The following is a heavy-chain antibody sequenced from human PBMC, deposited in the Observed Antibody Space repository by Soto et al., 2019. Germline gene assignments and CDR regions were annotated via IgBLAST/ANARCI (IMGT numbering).Heavy chain of an antibody. CDR2: ISAHNGNT. D-gene: IGHD1-1*01. V-gene: IGHV1-18*01. J-gene: IGHJ4*02. Sequence: QVHLVQSGAEVKKPGASVKVSCKASGYTFTSYGITWVRQAPGQGLEWMGWISAHNGNTDYAQKLQGRVIVTRDTSTSTAYMELRSLRADDTAGYYCARGRYVDYWGQGALVTVSS. CDR1: GYTFTSYG. CDR3: ARGRYVDY.